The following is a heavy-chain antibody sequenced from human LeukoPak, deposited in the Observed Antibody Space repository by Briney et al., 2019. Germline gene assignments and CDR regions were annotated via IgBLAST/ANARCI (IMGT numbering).Heavy chain of an antibody. CDR2: ISYDGSNK. CDR3: ARDIMEWHYYGMDV. D-gene: IGHD1-1*01. V-gene: IGHV3-30-3*01. CDR1: GFTFSIYA. Sequence: GGSLRLSCAASGFTFSIYAMHRVHQAPGKGLEWVAVISYDGSNKYYADSVKGRFTISRDNSKNTLYLQMNRLRAEDTAVYYCARDIMEWHYYGMDVWGQGTTVTVSS. J-gene: IGHJ6*02.